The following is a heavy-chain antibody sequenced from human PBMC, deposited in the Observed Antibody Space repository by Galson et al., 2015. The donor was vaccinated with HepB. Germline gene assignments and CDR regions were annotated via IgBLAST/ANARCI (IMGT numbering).Heavy chain of an antibody. V-gene: IGHV4-59*08. CDR1: GGSISYYY. Sequence: SETLSLTCTVSGGSISYYYWSWIRQPPGKGLEWIAYIYKSGTTVYNPSLTSRVTISVDTSKNQFSLILTSVTAADTAVYYCARLPFMAVIANGEKDAFDVWGQGTMVTVSP. J-gene: IGHJ3*01. CDR3: ARLPFMAVIANGEKDAFDV. CDR2: IYKSGTT. D-gene: IGHD2-21*01.